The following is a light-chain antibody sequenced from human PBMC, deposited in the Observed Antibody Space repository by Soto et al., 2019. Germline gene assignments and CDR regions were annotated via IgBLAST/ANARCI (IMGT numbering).Light chain of an antibody. J-gene: IGKJ2*01. Sequence: EIVLTQSPATLSLSPGERATLSCRASQSVSSYLAWYQQKPGQAPRLLIYDASNRAPGIPARFSGSGSGTDFTLTISSLEPEDFAVYDCQQRSNWPPMYTFGQGTKLEIK. CDR3: QQRSNWPPMYT. CDR2: DAS. CDR1: QSVSSY. V-gene: IGKV3-11*01.